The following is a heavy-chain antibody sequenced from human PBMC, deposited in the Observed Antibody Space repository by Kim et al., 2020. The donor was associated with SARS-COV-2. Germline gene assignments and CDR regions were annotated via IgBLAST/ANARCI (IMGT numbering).Heavy chain of an antibody. D-gene: IGHD1-26*01. CDR1: GFTFSSYA. Sequence: GGSLRLSCAASGFTFSSYAMHWVRQAPGKGLEWVAVIWYDGSNKYYADSVKGRFTISRDNSKNTLYLQMNSLRAEDTAVYYCAKMNSGSYPHDAFDIWGQGTMVTVSS. CDR3: AKMNSGSYPHDAFDI. J-gene: IGHJ3*02. CDR2: IWYDGSNK. V-gene: IGHV3-33*06.